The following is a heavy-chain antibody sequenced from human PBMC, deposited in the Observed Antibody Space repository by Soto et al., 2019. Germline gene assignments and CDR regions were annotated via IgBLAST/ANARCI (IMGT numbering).Heavy chain of an antibody. V-gene: IGHV4-39*01. D-gene: IGHD2-15*01. J-gene: IGHJ5*02. Sequence: LSLTCTVSGGSISSSSHYWGWIRQPPGKGLEWIGSIYYSGSTYYNPSLKSRVTISVDTSKNQFSLKLSSVTAADTAVYYCARLIQDIVVVVAATRNCGWFDPWGQGTLVTVSS. CDR1: GGSISSSSHY. CDR3: ARLIQDIVVVVAATRNCGWFDP. CDR2: IYYSGST.